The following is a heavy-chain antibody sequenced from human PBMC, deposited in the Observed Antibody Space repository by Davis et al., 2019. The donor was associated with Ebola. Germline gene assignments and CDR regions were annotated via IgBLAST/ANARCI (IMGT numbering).Heavy chain of an antibody. CDR2: INAGNGDT. J-gene: IGHJ6*02. CDR1: GYIFTSYA. CDR3: ARLRYLSGMDV. Sequence: ASVKVSCKASGYIFTSYAMHWVRQAPGQRLEWMGWINAGNGDTKYSQKFRDRVTITRDTSASTSYMELSSLRSEDTAVYYCARLRYLSGMDVWGQGTTVTVSS. D-gene: IGHD3-9*01. V-gene: IGHV1-3*01.